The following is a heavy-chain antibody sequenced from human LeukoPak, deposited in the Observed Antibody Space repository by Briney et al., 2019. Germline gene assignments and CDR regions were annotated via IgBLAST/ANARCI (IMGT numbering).Heavy chain of an antibody. CDR3: ASRTGYYNSYDMDV. J-gene: IGHJ6*01. Sequence: GGSLTLSCAASGFTFNSYWMHWVRQAPGKGLVWVSRINSDGSGTSDADFVKGRFTISRDNSKNTLYLQMNSLRAEDTAMYYCASRTGYYNSYDMDVWGEGTTVTVSS. CDR1: GFTFNSYW. CDR2: INSDGSGT. V-gene: IGHV3-74*01. D-gene: IGHD3/OR15-3a*01.